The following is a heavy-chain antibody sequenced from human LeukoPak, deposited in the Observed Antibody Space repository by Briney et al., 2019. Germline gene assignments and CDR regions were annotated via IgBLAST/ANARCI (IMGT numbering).Heavy chain of an antibody. Sequence: PGGSLRLSCAASGFTFSSYAMHWVRQAPGKGLEYVSAISSNGGSTYYANSVKGRFTISRDNSKNTLYLQMGSLRAEDMAVYYCARDETSDTAMARGDAFDIWGQGTMVTVSS. V-gene: IGHV3-64*01. J-gene: IGHJ3*02. CDR1: GFTFSSYA. CDR2: ISSNGGST. CDR3: ARDETSDTAMARGDAFDI. D-gene: IGHD5-18*01.